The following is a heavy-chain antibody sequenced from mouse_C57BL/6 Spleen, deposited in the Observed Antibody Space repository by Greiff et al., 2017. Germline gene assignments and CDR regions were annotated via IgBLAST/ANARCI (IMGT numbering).Heavy chain of an antibody. J-gene: IGHJ4*01. V-gene: IGHV2-2*01. CDR2: IWSGGST. CDR3: ASGWLLLDYYAMDY. Sequence: QVHVKQSGPGLVQPSQSLSITCTVSGFSLTSYGVHWVRQSPGKGLEWLGVIWSGGSTDYNAAFISRLSISKDNSTSQVFFKMNSLQADDTAIYYGASGWLLLDYYAMDYWGQGTSVTVSS. CDR1: GFSLTSYG. D-gene: IGHD2-3*01.